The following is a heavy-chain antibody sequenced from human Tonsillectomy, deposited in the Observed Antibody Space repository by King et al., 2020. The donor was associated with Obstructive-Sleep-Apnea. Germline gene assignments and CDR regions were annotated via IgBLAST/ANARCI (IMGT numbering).Heavy chain of an antibody. D-gene: IGHD3-9*01. V-gene: IGHV1-69*12. J-gene: IGHJ6*02. CDR1: GGTFSSYA. Sequence: QLVQSGAEVKKPGSSVKVSCKASGGTFSSYAISWVRQAPGQGLEWMGGIIPIFGTANSAQKFQGRVTITADESTSTAYMELRSLRSEDTAVYYCAREYGNYDILTGPPGYYGMDVWGQGTTVTVSS. CDR3: AREYGNYDILTGPPGYYGMDV. CDR2: IIPIFGTA.